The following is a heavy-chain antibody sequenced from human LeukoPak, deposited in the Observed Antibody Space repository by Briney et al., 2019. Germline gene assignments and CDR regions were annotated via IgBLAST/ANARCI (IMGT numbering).Heavy chain of an antibody. V-gene: IGHV3-30-3*01. CDR1: GFTFSSYA. CDR3: ARDRSGYSDY. D-gene: IGHD3-22*01. Sequence: PGGSLRLSCAASGFTFSSYAMQWVRQAPGKGLEWVAVISYDGSNKYYADSAKGRFTISRDNSKNTLYLQMNSLRAEDTAVYYCARDRSGYSDYWGQGTLVTVSS. J-gene: IGHJ4*02. CDR2: ISYDGSNK.